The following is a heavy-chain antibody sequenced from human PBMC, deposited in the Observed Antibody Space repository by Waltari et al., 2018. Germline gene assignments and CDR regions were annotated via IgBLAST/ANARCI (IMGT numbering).Heavy chain of an antibody. CDR1: GDSMGSRDW. D-gene: IGHD2-15*01. V-gene: IGHV4-4*02. CDR3: ARDRGRGLYLDS. CDR2: VHRSGRT. Sequence: QLQQSGPGLVKPSESLSLTCVVSGDSMGSRDWWSWVRQSQGKGLEWIGQVHRSGRTNYNPSLASRVTMSIDTSNNHFSLKMPSPTAADTAIYYCARDRGRGLYLDSWGQGTLVTVSP. J-gene: IGHJ4*02.